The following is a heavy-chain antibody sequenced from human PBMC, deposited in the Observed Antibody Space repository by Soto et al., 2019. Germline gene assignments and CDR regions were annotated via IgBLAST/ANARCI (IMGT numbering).Heavy chain of an antibody. D-gene: IGHD5-12*01. CDR2: IKSKAHGETA. CDR1: GFSFSDAW. V-gene: IGHV3-15*01. CDR3: TTGVDGYNPFDY. Sequence: EAQLVESGGGLVEPGGSLRVSCAASGFSFSDAWMIWVRQAPGKGLEWVGRIKSKAHGETADYAAPVKGRFTISRDDSKYTVYLQMNILKIEDTAVYYCTTGVDGYNPFDYWGQGTLVTVSS. J-gene: IGHJ4*02.